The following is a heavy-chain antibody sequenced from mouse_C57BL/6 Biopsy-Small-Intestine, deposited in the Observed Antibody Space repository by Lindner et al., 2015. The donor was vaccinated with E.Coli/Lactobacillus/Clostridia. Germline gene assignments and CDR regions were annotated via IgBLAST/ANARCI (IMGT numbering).Heavy chain of an antibody. Sequence: SVKVSCKTSGYTFTRHDINWVRQASGQGLEWMAWINPNSGATDHAQRFQGRVTMTRDTSISTAYIELSRLSSDDTAVYYCARGGRINYDSSGYYLPPFQHWGQGTLVTVS. CDR1: GYTFTRHD. CDR3: ARGGRINYDSSGYYLPPFQH. CDR2: INPNSGAT. J-gene: IGHJ3*01. D-gene: IGHD2-4*01. V-gene: IGHV1S55*01.